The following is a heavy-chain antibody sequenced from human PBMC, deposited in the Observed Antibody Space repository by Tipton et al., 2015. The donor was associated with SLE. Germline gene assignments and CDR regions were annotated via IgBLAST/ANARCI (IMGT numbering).Heavy chain of an antibody. Sequence: PGLVKPSQTLSLACAISGDSISSDGVAWNWIRQSPSRGLEWLGRTYYMSKWCNDYALSVKSRLTINPDTSKNQFSLHLNSVTPEDTALYYCARGQFSAFDVWGQGILVTVSS. J-gene: IGHJ3*01. CDR2: TYYMSKWCN. V-gene: IGHV6-1*01. CDR1: GDSISSDGVA. D-gene: IGHD4-11*01. CDR3: ARGQFSAFDV.